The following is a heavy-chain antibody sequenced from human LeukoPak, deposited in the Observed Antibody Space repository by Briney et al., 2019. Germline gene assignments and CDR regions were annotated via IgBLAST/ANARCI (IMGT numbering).Heavy chain of an antibody. J-gene: IGHJ4*02. CDR3: ARISPTNLLDY. V-gene: IGHV1-18*01. CDR2: ISAYNGNT. CDR1: GGTFSSYA. Sequence: ASVKVSCKASGGTFSSYAISWVRQAPGQGLEWMGWISAYNGNTNYAQKLQGRVTMTTDTSTSTAYMELRSLRSDDTAVYYCARISPTNLLDYWGQGTLVTVSS. D-gene: IGHD4/OR15-4a*01.